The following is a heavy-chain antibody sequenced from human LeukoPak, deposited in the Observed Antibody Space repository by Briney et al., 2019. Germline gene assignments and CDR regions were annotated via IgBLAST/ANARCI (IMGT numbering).Heavy chain of an antibody. J-gene: IGHJ4*02. CDR1: GFTFDDYT. D-gene: IGHD6-19*01. CDR3: AIDIASYSSGWYFDY. CDR2: ISWDGGST. Sequence: GGSLRLSCAASGFTFDDYTMHWVRQAPGKGLEWVSLISWDGGSTYYADSVKGRFTISRDNSKNSLYLQMNSLRTEDTALYYCAIDIASYSSGWYFDYWGQGTLVTVSS. V-gene: IGHV3-43*01.